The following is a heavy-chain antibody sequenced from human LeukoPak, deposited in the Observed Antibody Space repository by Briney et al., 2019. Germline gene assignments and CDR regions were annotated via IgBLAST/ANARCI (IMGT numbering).Heavy chain of an antibody. CDR1: GYTLSTYG. CDR3: ARDGPPGFPLDY. J-gene: IGHJ4*02. CDR2: ITAGNGNT. Sequence: ASVKVSCKASGYTLSTYGMHWVRQAPGQRLEWMGWITAGNGNTKYSQKFQGGVTITRDTSASTAYMELSSLRSEDTAVYYCARDGPPGFPLDYWGQGTLVTVSS. D-gene: IGHD5-12*01. V-gene: IGHV1-3*01.